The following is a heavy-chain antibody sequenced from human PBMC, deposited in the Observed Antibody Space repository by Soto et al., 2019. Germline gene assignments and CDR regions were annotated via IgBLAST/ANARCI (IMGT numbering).Heavy chain of an antibody. CDR2: IKSKTDGGTT. Sequence: GGSLRLSCAASGFTFSNAWMSWVRQAPGKGLEWVGRIKSKTDGGTTDYAAPVKGRFTISRDDSKNTLYLQMNSLKTEDTAVYYCTTLATIASYYYDSSGERYFDYWGQGTLVTVPQ. J-gene: IGHJ4*02. D-gene: IGHD3-22*01. CDR1: GFTFSNAW. V-gene: IGHV3-15*01. CDR3: TTLATIASYYYDSSGERYFDY.